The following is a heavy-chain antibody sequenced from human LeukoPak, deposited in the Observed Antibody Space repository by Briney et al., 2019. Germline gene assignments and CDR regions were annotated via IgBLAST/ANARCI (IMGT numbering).Heavy chain of an antibody. Sequence: WVRQAPGKGLEWIGTIYYRGRTYYSPSLKSRVTISVDTSNNQFSLRLYSVTAADTALFYCARVKSISNWFDPWGQGILVTVSS. V-gene: IGHV4-39*07. D-gene: IGHD3-3*02. J-gene: IGHJ5*02. CDR2: IYYRGRT. CDR3: ARVKSISNWFDP.